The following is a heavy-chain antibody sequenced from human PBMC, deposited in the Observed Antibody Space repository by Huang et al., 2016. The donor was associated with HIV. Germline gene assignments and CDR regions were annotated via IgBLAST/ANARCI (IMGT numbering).Heavy chain of an antibody. J-gene: IGHJ4*02. D-gene: IGHD2-15*01. CDR3: AKESRWYSDLDN. Sequence: QVQLVESGGGVVQPGRSLRLSCVASGFTFNNGGGHWVRQAPGKGLEWGAVISYDGSNGSYSESVKGRFTISRDNPMDTLYLQMNSLRPDDTAVYYCAKESRWYSDLDNWGQGTLVTVSS. CDR1: GFTFNNGG. CDR2: ISYDGSNG. V-gene: IGHV3-30*18.